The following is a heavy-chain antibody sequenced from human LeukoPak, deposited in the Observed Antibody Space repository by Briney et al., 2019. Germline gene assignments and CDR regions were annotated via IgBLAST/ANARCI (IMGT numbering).Heavy chain of an antibody. Sequence: GSLRLSCAASGFTFSSYWMSWVRQAPGKGLEWAANIKPDGSDKYYVDSVKGRFTISRDNANNSLYLQMNSLRAEDTAVYYCARVYYDSSGYYLFFDYWGQGTLVTVSS. CDR3: ARVYYDSSGYYLFFDY. CDR2: IKPDGSDK. J-gene: IGHJ4*02. D-gene: IGHD3-22*01. V-gene: IGHV3-7*01. CDR1: GFTFSSYW.